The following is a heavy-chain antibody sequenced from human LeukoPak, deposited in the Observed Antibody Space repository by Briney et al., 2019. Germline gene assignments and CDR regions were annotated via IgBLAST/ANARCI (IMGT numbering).Heavy chain of an antibody. CDR3: ASGRTGFWSGYLDY. Sequence: GGSLRLSCAASGFTFSSYSMNWVRQAPGEGLEWVSGISGSGGSTYYADSVKGRFTISRDNSKNTLYLQMNSLRAEDTAVYYCASGRTGFWSGYLDYWGQGTLVTVSS. D-gene: IGHD3-3*01. V-gene: IGHV3-23*01. CDR1: GFTFSSYS. J-gene: IGHJ4*02. CDR2: ISGSGGST.